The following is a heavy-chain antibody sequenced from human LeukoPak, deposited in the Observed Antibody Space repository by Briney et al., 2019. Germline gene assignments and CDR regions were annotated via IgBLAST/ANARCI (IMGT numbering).Heavy chain of an antibody. CDR2: IYHSGST. D-gene: IGHD1-26*01. Sequence: SQTLSLTCAVSGGSISSGGYSWSWIRQPPGKGLEWIGYIYHSGSTYYNPSLKSRVTISVDRSKSQFSLKLSSVTAADTAVYYCARVGGSYYFDYWGQGTLVTVSS. CDR3: ARVGGSYYFDY. V-gene: IGHV4-30-2*01. CDR1: GGSISSGGYS. J-gene: IGHJ4*02.